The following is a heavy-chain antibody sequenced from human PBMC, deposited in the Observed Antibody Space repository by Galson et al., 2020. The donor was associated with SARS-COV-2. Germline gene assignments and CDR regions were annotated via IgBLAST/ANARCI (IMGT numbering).Heavy chain of an antibody. CDR3: AREREYSYGYTEFDP. V-gene: IGHV3-48*02. Sequence: TGGSLRLSCAASGFTFSSYSMNWVRQAPGKGLEWVSYISSSSSTIYYADSVKGRFTISRDNAKNSLYLQMNSLRDEDTAVYYCAREREYSYGYTEFDPWGQGTLVTVSS. J-gene: IGHJ5*02. D-gene: IGHD5-18*01. CDR1: GFTFSSYS. CDR2: ISSSSSTI.